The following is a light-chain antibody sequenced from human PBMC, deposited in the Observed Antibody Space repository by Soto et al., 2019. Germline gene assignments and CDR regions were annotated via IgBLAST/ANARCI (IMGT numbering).Light chain of an antibody. V-gene: IGLV2-8*01. J-gene: IGLJ3*02. CDR3: TSYVGNDIWV. Sequence: QPVLTQPPSASGSPGQSVTISCTGTSSDVGAYKYVSWYQQYPGKAPKLMIYEDTKRPSGVPDRFSGSKSGNTASLTVSGLQAEDEADYYCTSYVGNDIWVFGGGTKLTVL. CDR1: SSDVGAYKY. CDR2: EDT.